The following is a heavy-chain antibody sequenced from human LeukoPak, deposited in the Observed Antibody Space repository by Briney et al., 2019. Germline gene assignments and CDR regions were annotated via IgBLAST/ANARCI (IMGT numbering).Heavy chain of an antibody. V-gene: IGHV1-46*01. D-gene: IGHD6-13*01. Sequence: GASVKVSCKVYGYTLTELSMHWVRQAPGQGLEWMGIINPSGSSTSYAQKFQGRVTMTRDMSTSTVYMELSSLRSEDTAVYYCARDKQTYSSSWSPRGSLDYWGQGTPVTVSS. J-gene: IGHJ4*02. CDR1: GYTLTELS. CDR3: ARDKQTYSSSWSPRGSLDY. CDR2: INPSGSST.